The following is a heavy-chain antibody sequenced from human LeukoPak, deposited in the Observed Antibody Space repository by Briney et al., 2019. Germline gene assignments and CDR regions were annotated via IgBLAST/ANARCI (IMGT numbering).Heavy chain of an antibody. J-gene: IGHJ4*02. Sequence: PGGSLRLSCAASGFTFSDYYMTWIRQAPGKGLEWVASISSSSSYIYYADSVKGRFTISRDNAKNSLYLQMNSLRAEDMALYYCASSKQWLSTQFDYWGQGTLVTVSS. CDR1: GFTFSDYY. CDR3: ASSKQWLSTQFDY. V-gene: IGHV3-11*03. CDR2: ISSSSSYI. D-gene: IGHD6-19*01.